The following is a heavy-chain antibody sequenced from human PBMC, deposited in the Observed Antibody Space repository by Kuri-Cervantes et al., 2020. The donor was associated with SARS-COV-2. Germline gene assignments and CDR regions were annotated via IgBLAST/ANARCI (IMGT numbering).Heavy chain of an antibody. D-gene: IGHD6-19*01. J-gene: IGHJ4*02. CDR2: IRSKAYGGTT. V-gene: IGHV3-49*03. CDR1: GFTFGDYA. Sequence: GGSLRLSCTASGFTFGDYAMSWFRQAPGKGLEWVGFIRSKAYGGTTEYAASVRGRFTISRDDSKSIAYLQMNSLKTEDTAVYYCARAAYSSGWEYSDYWGQGTLVTVSS. CDR3: ARAAYSSGWEYSDY.